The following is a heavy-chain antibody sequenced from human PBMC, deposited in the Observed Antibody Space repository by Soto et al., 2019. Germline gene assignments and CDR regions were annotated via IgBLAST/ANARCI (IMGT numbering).Heavy chain of an antibody. Sequence: LSLTCTVSGGSISSSSYYWGWIRQPPGKGLEWIGSIYYSGSTYYNPSLKSRVTISVDTPKNQFSLKLSSVTAADTAVYYCARLPHAYDFWSGYSRKNNWFDPWGQGTLVTVSS. V-gene: IGHV4-39*01. J-gene: IGHJ5*02. D-gene: IGHD3-3*01. CDR1: GGSISSSSYY. CDR2: IYYSGST. CDR3: ARLPHAYDFWSGYSRKNNWFDP.